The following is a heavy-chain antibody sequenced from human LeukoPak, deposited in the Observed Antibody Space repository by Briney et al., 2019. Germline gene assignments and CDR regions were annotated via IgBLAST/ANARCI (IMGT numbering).Heavy chain of an antibody. Sequence: GESLKISCKGSGYSFTNYWIGWVRQIPGKGLEWMGIIYPGDSDVRYSPSFQGQVTISADKSINTAYLQRSSLKASDTAIYYCARGGSHFEYWGQGTLVTVSS. D-gene: IGHD3-16*01. CDR3: ARGGSHFEY. CDR2: IYPGDSDV. J-gene: IGHJ4*02. CDR1: GYSFTNYW. V-gene: IGHV5-51*01.